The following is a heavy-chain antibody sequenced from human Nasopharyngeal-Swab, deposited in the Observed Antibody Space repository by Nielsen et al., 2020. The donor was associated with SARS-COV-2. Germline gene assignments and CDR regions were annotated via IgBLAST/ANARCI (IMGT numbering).Heavy chain of an antibody. CDR2: IWYDGSNK. CDR1: GFTFSSYG. D-gene: IGHD6-13*01. J-gene: IGHJ4*02. Sequence: GESLKISCAASGFTFSSYGMHWVRQAPGKGLEWVAVIWYDGSNKYYADSVKGRFTNSRDNSKNTLYLQMNSLRAEDTAVYYCARERYSSSWYFDYWGQGTLVTVSS. V-gene: IGHV3-33*01. CDR3: ARERYSSSWYFDY.